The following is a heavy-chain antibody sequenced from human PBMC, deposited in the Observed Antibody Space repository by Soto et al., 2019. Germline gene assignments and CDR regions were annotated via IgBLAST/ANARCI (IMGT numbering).Heavy chain of an antibody. D-gene: IGHD3-9*01. J-gene: IGHJ5*02. CDR3: ARGSGLYYDILTGYYPAQEGFDP. V-gene: IGHV4-59*01. CDR2: IYYSGST. CDR1: GGSISSYY. Sequence: SETLSLTCTVSGGSISSYYWSWIRQPPGKGLEWIGYIYYSGSTNYNPSLKSRVTISVDTSKNQFSLKLSSVTAADTAVYYCARGSGLYYDILTGYYPAQEGFDPWGQGTLVTVSS.